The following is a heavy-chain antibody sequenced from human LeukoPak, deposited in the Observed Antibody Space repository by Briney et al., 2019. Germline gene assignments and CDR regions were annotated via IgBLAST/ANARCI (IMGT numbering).Heavy chain of an antibody. CDR3: ARDEGYCSGGSCYKANDY. J-gene: IGHJ4*02. Sequence: ASVKVSCKASGYTFTGYYMHCVRQAPGQGLEWRGWINPKSGGTNYAQRFRGRVNMTRDTSISTDYMELSRLRSDDTAVYYCARDEGYCSGGSCYKANDYWGQGTLVTVSS. CDR2: INPKSGGT. D-gene: IGHD2-15*01. CDR1: GYTFTGYY. V-gene: IGHV1-2*02.